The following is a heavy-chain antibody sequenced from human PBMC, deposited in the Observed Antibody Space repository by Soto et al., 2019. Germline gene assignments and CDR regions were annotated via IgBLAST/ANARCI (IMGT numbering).Heavy chain of an antibody. Sequence: PGGSLRLSCAASGFTFSSYCMHWVRQAPGKGLEWVAVISYDGSNKYYADSVKGRFTISRDNSKNTLYLQMNSLRAEDTAVYYCAKGRDCSSTSCYLSGYSSGLPTAGLDYWGQGTLVTVS. CDR3: AKGRDCSSTSCYLSGYSSGLPTAGLDY. CDR1: GFTFSSYC. D-gene: IGHD2-2*01. V-gene: IGHV3-30*18. CDR2: ISYDGSNK. J-gene: IGHJ4*02.